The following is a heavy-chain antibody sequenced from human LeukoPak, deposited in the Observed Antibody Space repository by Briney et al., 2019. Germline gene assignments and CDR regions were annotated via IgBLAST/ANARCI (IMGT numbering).Heavy chain of an antibody. D-gene: IGHD3-16*02. CDR3: ARDREGDYIWGSYRPDWFDP. CDR1: GFTFSGYT. V-gene: IGHV3-21*01. Sequence: PGGSLRLSCAASGFTFSGYTMNWVRQAPGKGLEWVSSISSSSYIYYADSVKGRFTISRDDAKNSLYLQMNSLRAEDTAVYYCARDREGDYIWGSYRPDWFDPWGQGTLVTVSS. CDR2: ISSSSYI. J-gene: IGHJ5*02.